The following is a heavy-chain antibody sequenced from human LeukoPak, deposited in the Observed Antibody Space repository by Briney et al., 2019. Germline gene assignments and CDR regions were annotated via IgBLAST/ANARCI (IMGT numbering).Heavy chain of an antibody. V-gene: IGHV4-34*01. CDR2: INHSGST. Sequence: SETLSLTCAVYGGSFSGYYWSWIRQPPGKGLEWIGEINHSGSTNYNPSLKSRVTISVDTSKNQFSLKLSSVTVADTAVYYCATGRGYSYGYSSDYWGQGTLVTVSS. CDR1: GGSFSGYY. CDR3: ATGRGYSYGYSSDY. D-gene: IGHD5-18*01. J-gene: IGHJ4*02.